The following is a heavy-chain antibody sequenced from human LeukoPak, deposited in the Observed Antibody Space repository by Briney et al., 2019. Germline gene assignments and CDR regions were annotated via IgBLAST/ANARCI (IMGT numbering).Heavy chain of an antibody. Sequence: PGRSLRLSCAAAGFTFSTYDIHWVRQAPGKGLEWVAFISYDGSNKYYADSVKGRFTISRDNAKNSLYLQMNSLRAEDTAVYYCARVGDSSSQCLDYWGQGTLVTVSS. CDR1: GFTFSTYD. CDR2: ISYDGSNK. V-gene: IGHV3-30*03. D-gene: IGHD6-6*01. J-gene: IGHJ4*02. CDR3: ARVGDSSSQCLDY.